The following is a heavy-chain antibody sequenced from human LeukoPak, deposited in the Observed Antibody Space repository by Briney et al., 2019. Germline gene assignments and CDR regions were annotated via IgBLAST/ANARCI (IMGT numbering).Heavy chain of an antibody. J-gene: IGHJ3*02. CDR2: ISNDGNNK. D-gene: IGHD1-26*01. CDR3: ARGLVGVSGAFDI. Sequence: GGTLRLSCDASGFTFSVYYLHWVRQAPGKGLEWVAVISNDGNNKYDADSVKGRFTVSRDNSKNTLYLQMNTLRAEDTAVYYCARGLVGVSGAFDIWGQGTLVTVSS. CDR1: GFTFSVYY. V-gene: IGHV3-30*04.